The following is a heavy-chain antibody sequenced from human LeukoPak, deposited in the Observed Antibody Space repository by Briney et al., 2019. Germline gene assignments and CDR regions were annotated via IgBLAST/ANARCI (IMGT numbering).Heavy chain of an antibody. Sequence: SETLSLTCTVSGGSISSYYWSWIRQPPGKGLEWIGYIYTSGSTNYNPSLKSRVTISVDTSKNQFSLKLSSVTAADTAVYYCASHCSSTSCGAKDDAFDIWGQGTMVTVSS. D-gene: IGHD2-2*01. CDR1: GGSISSYY. J-gene: IGHJ3*02. CDR3: ASHCSSTSCGAKDDAFDI. CDR2: IYTSGST. V-gene: IGHV4-4*09.